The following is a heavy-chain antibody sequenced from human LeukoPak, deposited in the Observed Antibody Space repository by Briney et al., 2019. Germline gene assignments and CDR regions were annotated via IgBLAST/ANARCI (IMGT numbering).Heavy chain of an antibody. V-gene: IGHV3-30*03. CDR3: GQSPAIVVVVAAIVY. CDR2: ISYDGSNK. D-gene: IGHD2-15*01. Sequence: GGSLRLSCAASGFTFSSYGMHWVRQAPGKGLEWVAVISYDGSNKYYADSVKGRFTISRDNSKNTLYLQMNSLRAEDTAVYYCGQSPAIVVVVAAIVYWGQGTLVTVSS. J-gene: IGHJ4*02. CDR1: GFTFSSYG.